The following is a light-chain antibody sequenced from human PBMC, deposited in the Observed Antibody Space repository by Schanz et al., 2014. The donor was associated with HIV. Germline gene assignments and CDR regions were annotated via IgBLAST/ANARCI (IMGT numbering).Light chain of an antibody. CDR2: AAS. CDR1: QDIGHD. J-gene: IGKJ1*01. Sequence: DIQMTQSPSSLSASVGDRVTITCRASQDIGHDLGWYQQKPGQAPKRLIYAASNLQSGVPSRFIGSGSGTEFTLTISSLQPDDFATYYCQQYAVSSWTFGLGTRVQSK. CDR3: QQYAVSSWT. V-gene: IGKV1-17*01.